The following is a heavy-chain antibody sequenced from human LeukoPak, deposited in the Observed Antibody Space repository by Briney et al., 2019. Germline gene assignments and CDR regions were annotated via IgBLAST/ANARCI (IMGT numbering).Heavy chain of an antibody. J-gene: IGHJ3*02. CDR2: IIPIFGTA. CDR1: GGTFSSYA. CDR3: AREIPHYDFWSGDAFDI. V-gene: IGHV1-69*13. Sequence: ASVTVSCTASGGTFSSYAISWVRQAPGQGLEWMGGIIPIFGTANYAQKFQGRVTITADESTSTAYMELSSLRSEDTAVYYCAREIPHYDFWSGDAFDIWGQGTMVTVSS. D-gene: IGHD3-3*01.